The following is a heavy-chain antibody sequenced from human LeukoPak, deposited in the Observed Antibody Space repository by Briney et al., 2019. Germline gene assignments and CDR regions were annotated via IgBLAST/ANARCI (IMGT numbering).Heavy chain of an antibody. V-gene: IGHV1-8*01. CDR3: ARGTQYCTSASCYNY. Sequence: GASVKVSCKASGYTFTGYDINWVRQAAGQGLEWMGWMNPNSGNTGYARKFQGRVTMSRDTSINTAYMELGSLRSEDTAVYYCARGTQYCTSASCYNYWGQGTLVTVSS. CDR1: GYTFTGYD. J-gene: IGHJ4*02. D-gene: IGHD2-2*02. CDR2: MNPNSGNT.